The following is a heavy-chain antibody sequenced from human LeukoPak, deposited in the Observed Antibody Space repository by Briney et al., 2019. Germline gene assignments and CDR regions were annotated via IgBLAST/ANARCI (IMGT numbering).Heavy chain of an antibody. J-gene: IGHJ4*02. CDR1: GFTFDDYA. CDR3: ARSLPDYFDY. CDR2: SGDGGTT. V-gene: IGHV3-43*02. Sequence: GGSLRLSCAASGFTFDDYAMHWVRQAPGKSLEWVSLSGDGGTTYSADSVKGRFTISRDNSKNSLYLQMNSLRTEDTALYYCARSLPDYFDYWGQGTLVTVSS.